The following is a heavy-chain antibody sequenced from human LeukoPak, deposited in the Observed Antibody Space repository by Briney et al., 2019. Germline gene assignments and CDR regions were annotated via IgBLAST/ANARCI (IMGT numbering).Heavy chain of an antibody. V-gene: IGHV1-46*03. J-gene: IGHJ3*02. D-gene: IGHD2-15*01. CDR2: INPSGGST. CDR3: ARAYYGSWPDDAFDI. Sequence: ASVKVSCKVSGYTLTELSMHWVRQAPGQGLEWMGIINPSGGSTSYAQKFQGRVTMTRDTSTSTVYMELSSLRSEDTAVYYCARAYYGSWPDDAFDIWGQGTMVTVSS. CDR1: GYTLTELS.